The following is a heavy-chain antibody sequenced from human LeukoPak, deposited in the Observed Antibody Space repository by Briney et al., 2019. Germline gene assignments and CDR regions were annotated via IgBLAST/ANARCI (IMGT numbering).Heavy chain of an antibody. CDR2: VMSGRGST. CDR1: GFSVSDYS. V-gene: IGHV3-11*05. Sequence: PGGSLRLSCAASGFSVSDYSISWISQSPGKGPEWISYVMSGRGSTNYADSVKGRFTISRDNAKNSVALQLDGLRADDTAVYFCTRERRGSYYAFESWGQGTLVTVSS. D-gene: IGHD3-16*01. CDR3: TRERRGSYYAFES. J-gene: IGHJ4*02.